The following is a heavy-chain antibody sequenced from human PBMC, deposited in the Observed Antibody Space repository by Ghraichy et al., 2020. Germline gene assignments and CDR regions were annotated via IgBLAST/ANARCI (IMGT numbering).Heavy chain of an antibody. J-gene: IGHJ4*02. CDR1: GFTYSNFW. CDR2: TNQDGTDK. CDR3: ARGGGYKGGWYGVY. D-gene: IGHD6-19*01. Sequence: GGSLRLSCAASGFTYSNFWMTWVRQAPGKGLEWVANTNQDGTDKFYLDSVKGRFTISRDNAKNSLFLQMNSLRVEDTAMYYCARGGGYKGGWYGVYWGQGTLATVSS. V-gene: IGHV3-7*03.